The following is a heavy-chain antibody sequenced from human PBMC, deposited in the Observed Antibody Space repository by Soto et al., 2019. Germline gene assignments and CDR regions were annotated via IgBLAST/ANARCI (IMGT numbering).Heavy chain of an antibody. Sequence: QVQLVQSGAEVKKPGSSVKVSCKASGGTFSSYAISWVRQAPGQGLEWMGGIIPIFGTANYAQKFQGRVTITADESTSTAYMELSSLRSEDTAVYYCARAYCGGDCDSYYYGMDVWGQGTTVTVSS. J-gene: IGHJ6*02. CDR3: ARAYCGGDCDSYYYGMDV. D-gene: IGHD2-21*02. CDR1: GGTFSSYA. V-gene: IGHV1-69*12. CDR2: IIPIFGTA.